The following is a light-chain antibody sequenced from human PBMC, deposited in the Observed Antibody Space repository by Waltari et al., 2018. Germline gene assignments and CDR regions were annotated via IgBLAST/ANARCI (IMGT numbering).Light chain of an antibody. CDR2: GES. J-gene: IGKJ4*01. CDR3: QKYDAAPLT. V-gene: IGKV1-27*01. CDR1: QGVWKY. Sequence: DIQMTQSPSSLSASVGDRVTITCRASQGVWKYLAWYQQKPGKVPRLLIYGESTLQSGVPSRFSGSGSGTEFTLTISSLQPEDVATYYCQKYDAAPLTFGGGTKVEIK.